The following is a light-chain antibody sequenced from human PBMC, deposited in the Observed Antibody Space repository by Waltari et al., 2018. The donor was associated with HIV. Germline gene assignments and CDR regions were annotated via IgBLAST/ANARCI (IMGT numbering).Light chain of an antibody. CDR2: DIN. Sequence: QSALTQPASVSGFLGQSINISCTGISTDSRFYQYVSWYQQYPGKIPILIIFDINNRPSGVSVHFSGSRSGNSASLTFSGLQSGDEAHYYCASNRLDYTLIFGGGTKLTVL. V-gene: IGLV2-14*03. J-gene: IGLJ2*01. CDR1: STDSRFYQY. CDR3: ASNRLDYTLI.